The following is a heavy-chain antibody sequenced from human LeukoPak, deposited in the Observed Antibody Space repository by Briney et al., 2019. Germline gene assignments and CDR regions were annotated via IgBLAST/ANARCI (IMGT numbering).Heavy chain of an antibody. Sequence: PGGSLRLSCAASGFTFSSYEMNWVRQAPGKGLEWVSYISSSGSTIYYADSVKGRFTISRDNSKNTLYLQMNSLRAEDTAVYYCAKIMRPAAIYDAFDIWGQGTMVTVSS. CDR3: AKIMRPAAIYDAFDI. CDR1: GFTFSSYE. V-gene: IGHV3-48*03. D-gene: IGHD2-2*01. CDR2: ISSSGSTI. J-gene: IGHJ3*02.